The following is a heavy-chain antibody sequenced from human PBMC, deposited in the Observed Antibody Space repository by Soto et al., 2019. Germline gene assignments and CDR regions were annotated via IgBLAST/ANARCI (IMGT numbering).Heavy chain of an antibody. CDR2: ISGSGGST. D-gene: IGHD1-26*01. J-gene: IGHJ4*02. CDR3: PRRGSGSYYDY. V-gene: IGHV3-23*01. CDR1: GFTFSSYA. Sequence: EVQLLESGGGLVQPGGSLRLSCAASGFTFSSYAMSWVRQAPVKGLEWVSAISGSGGSTYYADSVKGRLTISRDNSKNSLYLQMNSLRAEDTAVYYCPRRGSGSYYDYWGQGNLVHVSS.